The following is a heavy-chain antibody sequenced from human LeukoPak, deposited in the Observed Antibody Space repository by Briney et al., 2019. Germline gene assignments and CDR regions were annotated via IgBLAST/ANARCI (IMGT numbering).Heavy chain of an antibody. V-gene: IGHV3-9*01. D-gene: IGHD6-13*01. CDR3: AKDISAAYAFDI. J-gene: IGHJ3*02. CDR2: ISWNSGSI. CDR1: GFTFDDYA. Sequence: GRSLRLSCAASGFTFDDYAMHWVRQAPGKGLEWVSGISWNSGSIGYADSVKGRFTISRDNAKNSLYLQMNSLRAEDTALYYCAKDISAAYAFDIWGQGTMVTVSS.